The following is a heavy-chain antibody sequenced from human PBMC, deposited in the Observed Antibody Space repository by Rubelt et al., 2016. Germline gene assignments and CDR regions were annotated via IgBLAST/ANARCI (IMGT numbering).Heavy chain of an antibody. D-gene: IGHD6-19*01. CDR2: ITGSGFST. J-gene: IGHJ5*01. CDR1: GFSFSSHG. CDR3: AKEWRGLAVTNRFDS. Sequence: GFGGGLVQPGGSLRLSCAASGFSFSSHGINWVRQVPGKGLEWVSGITGSGFSTYYADSVKGRFTISRDNSKNTLYLQMSSLRVEDTAIYFCAKEWRGLAVTNRFDSWGQGTLVTVYS. V-gene: IGHV3-23*01.